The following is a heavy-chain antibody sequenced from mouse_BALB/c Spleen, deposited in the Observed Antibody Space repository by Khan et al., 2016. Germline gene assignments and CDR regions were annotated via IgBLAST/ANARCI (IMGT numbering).Heavy chain of an antibody. CDR3: ARVQLGYYDYFDF. Sequence: QVQLKQSGPGLVAPSQSLSITCTVSGFSLTTYDIHWVRQPPGKGLKWLGVIWAGGSTNYNSALMSRLSISKDNTKSKVFLKMNSLQTDDTDMYYGARVQLGYYDYFDFRGQGTTLAVSS. CDR1: GFSLTTYD. J-gene: IGHJ2*01. CDR2: IWAGGST. V-gene: IGHV2-9*02. D-gene: IGHD2-3*01.